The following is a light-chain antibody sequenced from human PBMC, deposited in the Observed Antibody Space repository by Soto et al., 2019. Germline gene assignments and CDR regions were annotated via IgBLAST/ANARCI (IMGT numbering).Light chain of an antibody. Sequence: EIVLTQSPGTLSLSPGEGDTLSCRASQSVSSNSLAWYQQKPGQAPRLLIYGASTRATGIPDTFSGSGSGTDFTLTINKLEPEDFAVYYRRQYGSSPLNVGGGTKVEIK. CDR1: QSVSSNS. J-gene: IGKJ4*01. CDR3: RQYGSSPLN. CDR2: GAS. V-gene: IGKV3-20*01.